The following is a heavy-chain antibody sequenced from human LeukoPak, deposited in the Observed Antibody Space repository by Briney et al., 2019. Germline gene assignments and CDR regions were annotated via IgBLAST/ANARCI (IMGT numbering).Heavy chain of an antibody. V-gene: IGHV4-38-2*02. CDR3: ARGHILLWFPLFDY. D-gene: IGHD3-10*01. J-gene: IGHJ4*02. CDR2: IYHSGST. CDR1: GYSISSGYY. Sequence: SETLSLTCTVSGYSISSGYYWGWIRQPPGKGLEWIGSIYHSGSTYYNPSLKSRVTISVDTSKNQFSLKLSSVTAADTAVYYCARGHILLWFPLFDYWGQGTLVTVSS.